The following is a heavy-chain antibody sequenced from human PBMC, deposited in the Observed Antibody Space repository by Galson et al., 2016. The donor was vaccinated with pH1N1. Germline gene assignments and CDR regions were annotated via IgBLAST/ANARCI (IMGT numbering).Heavy chain of an antibody. V-gene: IGHV3-21*01. D-gene: IGHD3-22*01. Sequence: SLRLSCAASGFTFNSYSMNWVRQAPGKGLEWVSSISSSSSYIYYADSVKGRFTISRDNAENSLYLQMNSLRAEDTAVYYCARVSWGYYDTSGYYYRWYFDLWGRGTLVTVSS. J-gene: IGHJ2*01. CDR1: GFTFNSYS. CDR3: ARVSWGYYDTSGYYYRWYFDL. CDR2: ISSSSSYI.